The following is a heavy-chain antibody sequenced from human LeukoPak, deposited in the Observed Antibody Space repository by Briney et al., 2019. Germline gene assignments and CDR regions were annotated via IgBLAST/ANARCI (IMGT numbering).Heavy chain of an antibody. CDR2: INPYSGGT. V-gene: IGHV1-2*02. J-gene: IGHJ5*02. Sequence: GSAVKISCNASGHSFTGHYLHWVRQTPGQGLEWMGWINPYSGGTSYAQKFQGKGTITRDTSTSTASMGLRGLTFDATAVYYCAITTGRGTTAAYWFAPWGQGTLVTVSS. CDR1: GHSFTGHY. CDR3: AITTGRGTTAAYWFAP. D-gene: IGHD1-7*01.